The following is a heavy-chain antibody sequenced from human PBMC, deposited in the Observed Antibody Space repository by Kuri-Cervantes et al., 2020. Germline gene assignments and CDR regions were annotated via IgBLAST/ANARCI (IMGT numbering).Heavy chain of an antibody. V-gene: IGHV1-69*13. CDR3: ARDVLLWFGDLLYRGGMDV. D-gene: IGHD3-10*01. J-gene: IGHJ6*02. CDR2: IIPIFGTA. Sequence: SVKVSCKASGYTFSSYAISWVRQAPGQGLEWMGGIIPIFGTANYAQKFQGRVTITADESTSTAYMELSSLRSEDTAVYYCARDVLLWFGDLLYRGGMDVWGQGTTVTVSS. CDR1: GYTFSSYA.